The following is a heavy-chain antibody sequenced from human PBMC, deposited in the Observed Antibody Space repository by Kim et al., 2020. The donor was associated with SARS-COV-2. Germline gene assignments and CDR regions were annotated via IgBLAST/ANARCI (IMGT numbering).Heavy chain of an antibody. CDR2: ISSSSSYI. CDR1: GFTFSSYS. J-gene: IGHJ6*02. D-gene: IGHD2-21*02. V-gene: IGHV3-21*01. Sequence: GGSLRLSCAASGFTFSSYSMNWVRQAPGQGLEWVSSISSSSSYIYYADSVKGRFTISRDNAKNSLYLQMNSLRAEDTAVYYCARDLGDSPTAYYYYYYGMDVWGQGTTVTVSS. CDR3: ARDLGDSPTAYYYYYYGMDV.